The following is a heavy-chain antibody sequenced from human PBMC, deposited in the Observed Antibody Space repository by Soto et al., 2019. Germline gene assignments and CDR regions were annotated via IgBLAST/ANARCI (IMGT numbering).Heavy chain of an antibody. D-gene: IGHD2-15*01. V-gene: IGHV1-18*01. CDR3: ARESPDIVMVVAYYFDY. CDR2: MSAYNGNT. Sequence: QVQLLQSGAEVKKPGASVKVSCKASGYTFTSYGISWVLQAPGQGLEWMGWMSAYNGNTNYAQKLQGRVTMTTDTSTSTAYMELRSLRSDDTAVYYCARESPDIVMVVAYYFDYWGQGTLVTVSS. J-gene: IGHJ4*02. CDR1: GYTFTSYG.